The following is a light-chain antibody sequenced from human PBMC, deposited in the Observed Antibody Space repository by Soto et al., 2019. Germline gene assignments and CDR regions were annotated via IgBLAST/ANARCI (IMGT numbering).Light chain of an antibody. CDR1: SSNIGSNT. J-gene: IGLJ3*02. CDR2: TIN. CDR3: AAWDDSLNGVV. Sequence: QSVLTQPPLASGTPGQRVTISCSGSSSNIGSNTVNWYQQLPGTAPKLLIYTINQRPSGVPDRFSGSRSGTSASLAISGLQSEDEAQYYCAAWDDSLNGVVFGGGTKVTVL. V-gene: IGLV1-44*01.